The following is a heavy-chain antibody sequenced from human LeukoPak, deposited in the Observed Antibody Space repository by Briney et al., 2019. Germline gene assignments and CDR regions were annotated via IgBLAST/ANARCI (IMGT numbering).Heavy chain of an antibody. CDR3: AKGGGYSYGSYFDY. Sequence: GGSLRLSCAASGFTFSSYGMHWVRQAPGKGLEWVAVISYDGSNKYYADSVKGRFTISRDNSKNTLYLQMNSQRAEDTAVYYCAKGGGYSYGSYFDYWGQGTLVTVSS. D-gene: IGHD5-18*01. V-gene: IGHV3-30*18. CDR2: ISYDGSNK. J-gene: IGHJ4*02. CDR1: GFTFSSYG.